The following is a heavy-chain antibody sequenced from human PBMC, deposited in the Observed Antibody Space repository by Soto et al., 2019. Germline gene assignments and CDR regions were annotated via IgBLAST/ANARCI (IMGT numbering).Heavy chain of an antibody. D-gene: IGHD6-19*01. CDR3: AKCWMESSGWSPFDY. J-gene: IGHJ4*02. CDR2: FYHTGSS. V-gene: IGHV4-61*08. CDR1: GDSVNSGDAY. Sequence: SETLSLTCSVSGDSVNSGDAYWSWIRQPPGKGLEWLGYFYHTGSSGYNPSLKGRVTISLDPPKNKFSLRLTSVTTADTAVYYCAKCWMESSGWSPFDYWGQGTLVTVSS.